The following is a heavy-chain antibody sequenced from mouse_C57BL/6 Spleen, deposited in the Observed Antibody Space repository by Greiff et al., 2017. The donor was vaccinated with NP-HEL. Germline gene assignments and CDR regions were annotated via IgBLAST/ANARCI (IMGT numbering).Heavy chain of an antibody. CDR2: INPSTGGT. CDR3: AMDGNYVDY. J-gene: IGHJ2*01. V-gene: IGHV1-42*01. CDR1: GYSFTGYY. Sequence: EVQLQQSGPELVKPGASVKISCKASGYSFTGYYMNWVKQSPEKSLEWIGEINPSTGGTTYNQKFKAKATLTVDKSSSTDYMQLKSLTSEDAAVYYCAMDGNYVDYWGQGTTLTVSS. D-gene: IGHD2-1*01.